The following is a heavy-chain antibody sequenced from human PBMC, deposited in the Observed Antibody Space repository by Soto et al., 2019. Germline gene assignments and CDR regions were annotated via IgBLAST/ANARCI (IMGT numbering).Heavy chain of an antibody. J-gene: IGHJ6*02. D-gene: IGHD2-15*01. CDR3: AREQDLVVVAATAGGNYYYGMDV. CDR2: IIPIFGTA. CDR1: GGTFSSYA. Sequence: GASVKVSCKASGGTFSSYAISWVRQAPGQGLEWMGGIIPIFGTANYAQKFQGRVTITADESTSTAYMELSSLRSEDTAVYYCAREQDLVVVAATAGGNYYYGMDVWGQGTTVTVSS. V-gene: IGHV1-69*13.